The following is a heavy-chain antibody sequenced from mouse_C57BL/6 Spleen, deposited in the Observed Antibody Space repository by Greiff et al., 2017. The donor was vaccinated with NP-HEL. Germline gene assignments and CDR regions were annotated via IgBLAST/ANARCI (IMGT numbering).Heavy chain of an antibody. J-gene: IGHJ4*01. CDR1: GYTFTSYW. CDR3: ARFRHYDAMDY. CDR2: IDPSDSET. Sequence: QVQLQQPGAELVRPGSSVKLSCKASGYTFTSYWMHWVKQRPIQGLEWIGNIDPSDSETHYNQKFKDKATLTVDKSSSTAYMQLSSLTSEDSAVYYCARFRHYDAMDYWGQGTSVTVSS. V-gene: IGHV1-52*01.